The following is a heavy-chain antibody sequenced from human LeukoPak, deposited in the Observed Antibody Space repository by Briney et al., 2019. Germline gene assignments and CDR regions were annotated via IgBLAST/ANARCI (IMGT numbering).Heavy chain of an antibody. J-gene: IGHJ4*02. D-gene: IGHD2/OR15-2a*01. CDR3: ARVRELTFDY. CDR2: LHPIFAGT. Sequence: GASVKGSCKASGYTFIWYYMHWVRQAPGQGRSCMPRLHPIFAGTHYAPKFQCTLTMTRDTSISTAYMALSRLRSDATAMYYCARVRELTFDYWGQGTLVTVSA. CDR1: GYTFIWYY. V-gene: IGHV1-2*06.